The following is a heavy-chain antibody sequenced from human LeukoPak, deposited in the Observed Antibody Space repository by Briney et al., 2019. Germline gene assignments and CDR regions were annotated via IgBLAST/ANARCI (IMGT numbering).Heavy chain of an antibody. CDR1: GYTFTSYD. Sequence: ASVKVSCKASGYTFTSYDIHWVRQATGQGLEWMGWMNPNSGNTGYAQKFQGRVTMTRNTSISTAYMELSSLRSEDTAVYYCALGGRYDFWSGYYNPHFDYWGQGTLVTVSS. V-gene: IGHV1-8*01. D-gene: IGHD3-3*01. CDR3: ALGGRYDFWSGYYNPHFDY. CDR2: MNPNSGNT. J-gene: IGHJ4*02.